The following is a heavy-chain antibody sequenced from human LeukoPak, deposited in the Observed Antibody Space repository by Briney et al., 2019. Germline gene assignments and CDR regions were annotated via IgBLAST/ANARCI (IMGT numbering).Heavy chain of an antibody. V-gene: IGHV3-30-3*01. D-gene: IGHD3-22*01. J-gene: IGHJ4*02. CDR1: GFTFSSYA. CDR2: ISYDGSNK. CDR3: ARDEGYYDSSGYYDY. Sequence: GGSLRLSCAASGFTFSSYAMHWVRQAPGKGLEWVAVISYDGSNKYYADSVKGRFTISRDNSKNTLYLQMNSLRAEDTAAYYCARDEGYYDSSGYYDYWGQGTLVTVSS.